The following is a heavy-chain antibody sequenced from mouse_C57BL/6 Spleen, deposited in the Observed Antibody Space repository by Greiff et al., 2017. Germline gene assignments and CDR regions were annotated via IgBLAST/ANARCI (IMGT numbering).Heavy chain of an antibody. D-gene: IGHD2-1*01. V-gene: IGHV7-3*01. CDR2: IRNKANGYTT. CDR3: ARYPYGNYGAWFAY. Sequence: EVHLVESGGGLVQPGGSLSLSCAASGFTFTDYYMSWVRQPPGKALEWLGFIRNKANGYTTEYSASVKGRFTISRDNSQSILYLQMNALRAEDSATYYCARYPYGNYGAWFAYWGQGTLVTVSA. J-gene: IGHJ3*01. CDR1: GFTFTDYY.